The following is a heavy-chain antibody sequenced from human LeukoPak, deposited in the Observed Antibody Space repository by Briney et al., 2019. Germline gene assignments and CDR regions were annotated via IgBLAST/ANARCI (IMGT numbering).Heavy chain of an antibody. CDR3: ARAGYTISSYRFDY. D-gene: IGHD3-16*02. CDR1: GGSISSYW. J-gene: IGHJ4*02. Sequence: SETLSLKCSVSGGSISSYWWSWLRQPAGKGLEFIGRIYTTGRTTYNPSLKSRVSMSVDTSKNKFSLELRSVTAADTAVYFCARAGYTISSYRFDYWGQGALVTVSS. CDR2: IYTTGRT. V-gene: IGHV4-4*07.